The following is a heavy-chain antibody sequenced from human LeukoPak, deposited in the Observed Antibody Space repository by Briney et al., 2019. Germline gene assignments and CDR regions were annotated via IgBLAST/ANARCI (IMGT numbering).Heavy chain of an antibody. J-gene: IGHJ6*03. D-gene: IGHD3-22*01. CDR1: GGTFSSYA. CDR2: IIPVFGTA. Sequence: GASVKVSCKASGGTFSSYAISWVRQAPGQGLEWMGGIIPVFGTANYAQKFQGRVTITADKSTSTAYMELSSLRSEDTAVYYCARDLRDYYDSSAPPDYYYYMDVWGKGTTVTISS. V-gene: IGHV1-69*06. CDR3: ARDLRDYYDSSAPPDYYYYMDV.